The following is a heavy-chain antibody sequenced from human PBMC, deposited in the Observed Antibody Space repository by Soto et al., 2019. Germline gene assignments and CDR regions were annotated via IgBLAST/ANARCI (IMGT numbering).Heavy chain of an antibody. Sequence: GGSLRLSCSASGFTFSSYAMHWVRQAPGKGLEYVSAISSNGGSTYYADSVKGRFTISRDNSKNTLYLQMSSLRAEDTAVYYCVKDQEYSYGYAWFDPWGQGTLVTVSS. J-gene: IGHJ5*02. D-gene: IGHD5-18*01. CDR1: GFTFSSYA. CDR3: VKDQEYSYGYAWFDP. CDR2: ISSNGGST. V-gene: IGHV3-64D*06.